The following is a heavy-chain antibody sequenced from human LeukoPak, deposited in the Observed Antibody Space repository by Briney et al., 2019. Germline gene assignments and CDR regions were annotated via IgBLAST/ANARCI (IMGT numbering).Heavy chain of an antibody. V-gene: IGHV4-59*08. CDR1: GGSISSYY. J-gene: IGHJ4*02. CDR3: ARRAAAASTSIYFDY. Sequence: SETLSLTCTVSGGSISSYYWSWIRQPPGKRLEWIAYIYYSGSTNYNPSLKSRVTISVDTSKNQFSLKLSSVTAADTAVYYCARRAAAASTSIYFDYWGQGTLVTVS. D-gene: IGHD6-13*01. CDR2: IYYSGST.